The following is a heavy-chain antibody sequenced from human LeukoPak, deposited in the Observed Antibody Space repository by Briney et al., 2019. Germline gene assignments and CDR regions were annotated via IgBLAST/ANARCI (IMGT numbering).Heavy chain of an antibody. CDR2: IYHSGST. J-gene: IGHJ6*03. Sequence: PSETLPLTCSVSGYSISHGYYWGRIRQPPGKGLEWIGSIYHSGSTYYNPSLKSRVTISVDTSKNQFSLKLRSVTAADTAVYYCARGREDFILVPGTKRKSYYMDVWGKGTTVTVSS. CDR1: GYSISHGYY. CDR3: ARGREDFILVPGTKRKSYYMDV. D-gene: IGHD2-2*01. V-gene: IGHV4-38-2*02.